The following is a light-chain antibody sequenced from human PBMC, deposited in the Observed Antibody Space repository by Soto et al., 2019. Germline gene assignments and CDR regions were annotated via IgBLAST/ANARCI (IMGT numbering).Light chain of an antibody. CDR3: SSYTSSSTYV. V-gene: IGLV2-14*01. CDR1: SSDVGGYNY. CDR2: EVS. Sequence: LPQPASVSGSPGQSITISCTGTSSDVGGYNYVSWYQQHPGKAPKLIIYEVSNRPSGASNRFSGSKSGNTASLTISGLQAEDEADYYCSSYTSSSTYVFGTGTKVTVL. J-gene: IGLJ1*01.